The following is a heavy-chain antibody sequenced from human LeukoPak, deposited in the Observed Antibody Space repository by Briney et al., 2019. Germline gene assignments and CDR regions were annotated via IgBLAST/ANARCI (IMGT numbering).Heavy chain of an antibody. D-gene: IGHD1-26*01. V-gene: IGHV4-59*01. CDR1: GGSISSYY. CDR2: IYYSGST. J-gene: IGHJ6*03. Sequence: PSETLSLTCTVSGGSISSYYWSWIRQPPGKGLEWIEYIYYSGSTNYNPSLKSRVTISVDTSKNQFSLKLSSVTAADAAVYYCARLYGGATLYYYYYMDVWGKGTTVTISS. CDR3: ARLYGGATLYYYYYMDV.